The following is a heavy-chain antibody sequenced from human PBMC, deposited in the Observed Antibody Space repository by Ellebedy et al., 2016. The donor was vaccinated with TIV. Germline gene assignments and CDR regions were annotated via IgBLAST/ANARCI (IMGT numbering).Heavy chain of an antibody. CDR2: VYYNGNT. CDR1: GGSISRSLYY. V-gene: IGHV4-39*07. D-gene: IGHD1-20*01. CDR3: ARGSRLTGIRCSDY. Sequence: SETLSLTXTVSGGSISRSLYYWVWIRQPPGKGLEWLGSVYYNGNTYYNPSLESRVGISIDTSDNQFSLKLSSVTAADTAVYYCARGSRLTGIRCSDYWGQGTLVTVSS. J-gene: IGHJ4*02.